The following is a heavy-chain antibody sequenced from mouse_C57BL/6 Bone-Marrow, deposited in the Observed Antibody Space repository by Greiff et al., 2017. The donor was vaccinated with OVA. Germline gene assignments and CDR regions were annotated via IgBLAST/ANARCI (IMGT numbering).Heavy chain of an antibody. V-gene: IGHV5-6*01. CDR2: ISSGGSYT. D-gene: IGHD2-1*01. CDR3: ARQGYYGNY. J-gene: IGHJ2*01. Sequence: EVQLVESGGDLVKPGGSLKLSCAASGFTFSSYGMSWVRQTPDKRLEWVATISSGGSYTYYPDSVKGRFTISRDNAKNTLYLQMSSLKSEDTAMYYCARQGYYGNYWGQGTTLTVSS. CDR1: GFTFSSYG.